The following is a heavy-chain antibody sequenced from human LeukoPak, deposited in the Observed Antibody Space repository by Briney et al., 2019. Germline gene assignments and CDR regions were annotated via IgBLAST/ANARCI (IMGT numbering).Heavy chain of an antibody. J-gene: IGHJ6*02. CDR3: AIRGYYDTTYAYDYHAMDV. V-gene: IGHV3-48*02. D-gene: IGHD3-22*01. CDR1: GFTFSSYA. CDR2: ISGSSRTI. Sequence: PGGSLRLSCSASGFTFSSYAMHWVRQAPGKGLEWVSYISGSSRTIYYADSVKGRFTISRDNAKNSLHLQINSLRDEDTAVYYCAIRGYYDTTYAYDYHAMDVWGQGTAVTVSS.